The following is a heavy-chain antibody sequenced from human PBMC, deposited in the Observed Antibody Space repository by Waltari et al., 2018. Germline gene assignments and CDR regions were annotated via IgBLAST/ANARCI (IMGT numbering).Heavy chain of an antibody. CDR1: GFTFSSYA. V-gene: IGHV3-23*01. CDR3: AKDNETSVSEVLLWFGGFDY. Sequence: EVQLLESGGGLVQPGGSLRLSCAASGFTFSSYAMSWVRQAPGKGLEWVSAISGRGGSTYYADSVKGRFTISRDNSKNTLYLQMNSLRAEDTAVYYCAKDNETSVSEVLLWFGGFDYWGQGTLVTVSS. CDR2: ISGRGGST. D-gene: IGHD3-10*01. J-gene: IGHJ4*02.